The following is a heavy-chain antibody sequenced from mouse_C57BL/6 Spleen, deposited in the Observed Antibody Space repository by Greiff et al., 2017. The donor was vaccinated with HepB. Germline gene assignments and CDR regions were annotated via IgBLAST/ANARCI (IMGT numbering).Heavy chain of an antibody. D-gene: IGHD1-1*01. V-gene: IGHV14-4*01. CDR2: IDPENGDT. CDR3: TTSYVDFDY. J-gene: IGHJ2*01. CDR1: GFNIKDDY. Sequence: VQLQQSGAELVRPGASVKLSCTASGFNIKDDYMHWVKQRPEQGLEWIGWIDPENGDTEYASKFQGKATITADTSSNTAYLQLSSLTSEDTAVYYCTTSYVDFDYWGQGTTLTVSS.